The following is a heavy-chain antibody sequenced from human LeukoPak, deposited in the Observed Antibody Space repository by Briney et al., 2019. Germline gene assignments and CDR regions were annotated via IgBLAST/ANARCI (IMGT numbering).Heavy chain of an antibody. CDR3: VRSFCSGGYCYSDY. D-gene: IGHD2-21*01. CDR1: GFTFSDYY. Sequence: PGGSLRLSCAASGFTFSDYYMDWVRQAPGKGLEWVGRSRNKANSYTTEYAASVKGRFIISRDDSKNSLYLQMNSLKTEDTAMYYCVRSFCSGGYCYSDYWSQGTLVTVSS. CDR2: SRNKANSYTT. J-gene: IGHJ4*02. V-gene: IGHV3-72*01.